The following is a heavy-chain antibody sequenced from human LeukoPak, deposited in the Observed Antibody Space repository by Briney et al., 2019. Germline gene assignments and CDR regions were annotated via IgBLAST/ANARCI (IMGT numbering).Heavy chain of an antibody. Sequence: SETLSLTCTVSGGSISSTNYYWGWIRQPPGKGLEWIGSIYYSGSTYYNPSLKSRVTISVDTSKNHFSLKLSSVTAADTAVYYCARAPAHSSSWYYYYYMDVWGKGTTVTVSS. CDR2: IYYSGST. CDR1: GGSISSTNYY. D-gene: IGHD6-13*01. J-gene: IGHJ6*03. V-gene: IGHV4-39*02. CDR3: ARAPAHSSSWYYYYYMDV.